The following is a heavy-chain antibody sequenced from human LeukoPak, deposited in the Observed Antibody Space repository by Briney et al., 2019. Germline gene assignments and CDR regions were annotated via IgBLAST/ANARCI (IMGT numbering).Heavy chain of an antibody. Sequence: GGSLRLSCAASGFTFNNYGMHYVRQAPGKGLERVAVISEDGRHKNYADSVKGRFTISRDNSNNTLYLQMNSLRAEDTGVYYCAKDRETTASGTFDYWGQGTLVTVSS. CDR1: GFTFNNYG. J-gene: IGHJ4*02. CDR3: AKDRETTASGTFDY. V-gene: IGHV3-30*18. D-gene: IGHD6-13*01. CDR2: ISEDGRHK.